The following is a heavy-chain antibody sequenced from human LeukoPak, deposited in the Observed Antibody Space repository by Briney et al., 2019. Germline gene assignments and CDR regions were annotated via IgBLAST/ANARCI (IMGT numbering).Heavy chain of an antibody. CDR2: ISAYNGNT. V-gene: IGHV1-18*01. Sequence: ASVKVPCKASGGTFSSYAISWVRQAPGQGLEWMGWISAYNGNTNYAQKLQGRVTMTTDTSTSTAYMELRSLRSDDTAVYYCARDLDIVVVPAARPIDYWGQGTLVTVSS. CDR3: ARDLDIVVVPAARPIDY. J-gene: IGHJ4*02. D-gene: IGHD2-2*01. CDR1: GGTFSSYA.